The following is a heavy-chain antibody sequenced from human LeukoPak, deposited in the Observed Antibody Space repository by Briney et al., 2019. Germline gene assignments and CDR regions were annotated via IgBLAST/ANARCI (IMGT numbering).Heavy chain of an antibody. CDR3: ARHDYDYVWGSYRYSPGLGY. CDR2: ISGSGGST. CDR1: GFTFSSYA. D-gene: IGHD3-16*02. Sequence: GGSLRLSCAASGFTFSSYAMSWVRQAPGKGLEWVSAISGSGGSTYYADSLKGRFTISRDNSKNTLYLQMNSLRAEDTAVYYCARHDYDYVWGSYRYSPGLGYWGQGTLVTVSS. J-gene: IGHJ4*02. V-gene: IGHV3-23*01.